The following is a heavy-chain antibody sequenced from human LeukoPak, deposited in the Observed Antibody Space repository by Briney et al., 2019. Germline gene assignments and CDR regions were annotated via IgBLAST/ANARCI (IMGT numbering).Heavy chain of an antibody. Sequence: GGSLRLSCAASGFTFSSYAMSWVRQAPGKGLEWVSAISGSGGSTYYADSVKGRFTIPRDNSKNTLYLQMNSLRAEDTAIYYCAKRGPIYSASPGNYFDYWGQGTLVTVSS. D-gene: IGHD3-10*01. CDR2: ISGSGGST. V-gene: IGHV3-23*01. CDR1: GFTFSSYA. CDR3: AKRGPIYSASPGNYFDY. J-gene: IGHJ4*02.